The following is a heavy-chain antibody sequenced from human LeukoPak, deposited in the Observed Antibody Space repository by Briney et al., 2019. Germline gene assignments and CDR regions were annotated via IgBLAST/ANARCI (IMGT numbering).Heavy chain of an antibody. CDR3: ARETIAAAATDY. CDR2: ISGSSSYI. Sequence: PGRSLRLSCAALGFTFSSYSMNWVRQAPGKGLEWVSSISGSSSYIYYADSVKGRFTISRDNAKNSLYLQMNSLRAEDTAVYYCARETIAAAATDYWGQGTLVTVSS. J-gene: IGHJ4*02. D-gene: IGHD6-13*01. V-gene: IGHV3-21*01. CDR1: GFTFSSYS.